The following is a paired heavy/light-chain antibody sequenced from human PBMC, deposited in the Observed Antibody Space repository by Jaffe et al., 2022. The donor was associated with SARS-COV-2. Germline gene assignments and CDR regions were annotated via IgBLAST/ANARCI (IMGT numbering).Heavy chain of an antibody. J-gene: IGHJ4*02. CDR1: GFTFSSCA. V-gene: IGHV3-23*01. CDR3: AKVLGDIAVVRATMGRKRVLTSHFDY. D-gene: IGHD2-2*01. CDR2: ISGSGDST. Sequence: EVQLLESGGGLVQPGGSLRLSCAASGFTFSSCAMTWVRQAPGKGLEWVSGISGSGDSTYYADSVKGRFTISRDNSKSTVYLQMSSLRAEDTALYYCAKVLGDIAVVRATMGRKRVLTSHFDYWGRGSLVTVSS.
Light chain of an antibody. CDR3: QAWGTGVWV. V-gene: IGLV4-69*01. CDR1: SGYSTNA. J-gene: IGLJ3*02. Sequence: QLVVTQSPSASASLGASVKLTCTLSSGYSTNAIAWHQRQPEKGPRYLMKVNSDGSHDKGDGIPDRFSGSSSGAERYLTISSLQSEDEAEYYCQAWGTGVWVFGGGTKLTVL. CDR2: VNSDGSH.